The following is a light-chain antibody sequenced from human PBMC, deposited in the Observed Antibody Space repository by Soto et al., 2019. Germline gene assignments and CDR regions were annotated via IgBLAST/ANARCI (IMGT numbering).Light chain of an antibody. V-gene: IGKV3-20*01. CDR1: QSVSSSY. CDR2: GAS. J-gene: IGKJ4*01. Sequence: EIVLTQSPGTLSWSPGERATLSCRASQSVSSSYFAWYQQKPGQAPRLLIYGASSRATGIPDRFSGSGSGTDFTLTISRLEPEDFAVYYCPQYGSSPFGGGTKVDI. CDR3: PQYGSSP.